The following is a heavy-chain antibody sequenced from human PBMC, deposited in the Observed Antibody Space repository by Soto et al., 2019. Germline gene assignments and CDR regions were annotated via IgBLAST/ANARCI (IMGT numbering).Heavy chain of an antibody. CDR3: AREGADFWSGERQNWFDP. D-gene: IGHD3-3*01. CDR1: GFTFSSYG. CDR2: IWYDGSNK. J-gene: IGHJ5*02. Sequence: GGSLRLSCAASGFTFSSYGMHWVRQAPGKGLEWVAVIWYDGSNKYYADSVKGRFTISRDNSKNTLYLQMNSLRAEDTAVYYCAREGADFWSGERQNWFDPWGQGTLVTVSS. V-gene: IGHV3-33*01.